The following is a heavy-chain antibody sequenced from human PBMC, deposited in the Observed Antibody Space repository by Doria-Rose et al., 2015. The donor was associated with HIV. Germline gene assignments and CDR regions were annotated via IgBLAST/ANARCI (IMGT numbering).Heavy chain of an antibody. Sequence: QIALKESGPVLVKPTETLTLTCTVSGVSLSSPGMGVSWIRQPPGKALEWLSNTFSDDERSYKTSLKSRLTISRGTSKSQVVLTMTDMDPVDTATYYCARIKSSRWYHKYYFDFWGQGTLVNVSA. CDR1: GVSLSSPGMG. V-gene: IGHV2-26*01. D-gene: IGHD6-13*01. CDR2: TFSDDER. CDR3: ARIKSSRWYHKYYFDF. J-gene: IGHJ4*02.